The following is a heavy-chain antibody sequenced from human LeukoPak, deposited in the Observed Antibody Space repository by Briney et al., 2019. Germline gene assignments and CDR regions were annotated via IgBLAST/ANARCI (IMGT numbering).Heavy chain of an antibody. V-gene: IGHV4-59*08. CDR2: IYYTGST. CDR3: ARPAGSGWYELGY. Sequence: SETQSLTCTVSGDSISTYYWSWIRQPPGKGLEWIGYIYYTGSTNYNPSLKSRVTISLDTSKNQFSLKLSSVTAADTAVYYCARPAGSGWYELGYWGHGTMVTVSS. D-gene: IGHD6-19*01. J-gene: IGHJ4*01. CDR1: GDSISTYY.